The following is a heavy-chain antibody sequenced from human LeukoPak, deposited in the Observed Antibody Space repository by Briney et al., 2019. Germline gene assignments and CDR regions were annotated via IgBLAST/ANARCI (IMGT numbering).Heavy chain of an antibody. CDR1: GFTFSSYS. J-gene: IGHJ4*02. Sequence: GGSLRLSCAASGFTFSSYSMNWVRQAPGKGLEWVSYISSSSSTIYYADSVKGRFTISRDNAKNSLYLQMNSLRAEDTAVYYCARGGIYFDYWGQGTLVTVSS. V-gene: IGHV3-48*04. CDR3: ARGGIYFDY. CDR2: ISSSSSTI.